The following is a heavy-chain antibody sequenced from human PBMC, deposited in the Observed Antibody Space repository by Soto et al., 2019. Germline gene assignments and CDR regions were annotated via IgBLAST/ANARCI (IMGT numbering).Heavy chain of an antibody. J-gene: IGHJ6*02. CDR2: IWYDGSNK. D-gene: IGHD3-3*01. CDR3: ARDQLRSTSSGMDV. CDR1: GFTFSSYG. Sequence: PGGSLRLSCAASGFTFSSYGMHWVRQAPGKGLEWVAVIWYDGSNKYYADSVKGRFTISRDNSKNTLYLQMNSLRAEDTAVYYCARDQLRSTSSGMDVWGQGTTVTVSS. V-gene: IGHV3-33*01.